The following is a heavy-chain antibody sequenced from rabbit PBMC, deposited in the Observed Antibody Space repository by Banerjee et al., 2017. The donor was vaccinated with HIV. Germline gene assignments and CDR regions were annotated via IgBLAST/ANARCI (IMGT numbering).Heavy chain of an antibody. D-gene: IGHD8-1*01. CDR2: INTSSGNT. Sequence: QEQLEESGGDLVKPEGSLTLTCTASGFDLSTYYSICWVRQAPGKGLEWIACINTSSGNTVYATWAKGRFTISRTSSTTVALQMTSLTAADTATYFCARDRDTGSVYYFDLWGPGTLVTVS. CDR1: GFDLSTYYS. J-gene: IGHJ6*01. V-gene: IGHV1S45*01. CDR3: ARDRDTGSVYYFDL.